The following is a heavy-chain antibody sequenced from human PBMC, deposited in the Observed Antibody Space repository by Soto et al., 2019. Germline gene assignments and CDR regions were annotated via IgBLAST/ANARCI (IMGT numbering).Heavy chain of an antibody. V-gene: IGHV4-39*01. CDR3: ASPPAGQYYYYMDV. CDR1: GGSISSSSYY. Sequence: SETLSLTCTVSGGSISSSSYYWGWIRQPPGKGLEWIGSIYYSGSTYYNPSLKSRVTISVDTSKNQFSLKLSSVTAADTAVYYCASPPAGQYYYYMDVWGKGTTVTVSS. CDR2: IYYSGST. J-gene: IGHJ6*03.